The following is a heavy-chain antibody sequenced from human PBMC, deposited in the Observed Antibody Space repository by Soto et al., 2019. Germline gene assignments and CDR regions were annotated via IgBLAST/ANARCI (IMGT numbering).Heavy chain of an antibody. D-gene: IGHD6-6*01. CDR3: ARVGISSSDAFDI. CDR1: GFSFSDYY. Sequence: GGSLRLSCAASGFSFSDYYMDWVRQAPGKGLEWVGRARNKANSYTTDYAASVRGRFTISRDDSKNSLYLQMNSLKTEDTAVYYCARVGISSSDAFDIWGHGTMVTVSS. CDR2: ARNKANSYTT. V-gene: IGHV3-72*01. J-gene: IGHJ3*02.